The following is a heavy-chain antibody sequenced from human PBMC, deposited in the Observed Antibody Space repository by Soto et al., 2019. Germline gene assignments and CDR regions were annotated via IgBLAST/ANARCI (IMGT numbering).Heavy chain of an antibody. Sequence: HVQLVQSVAEVKKPGASVKVSCKASGYTFTNYGISWVRQDPGQGLEWVGWISTYNGNTNYAQKLQDRLTLTTDTSTRTAYMELRSLRSDDTATYYCARDSVRSGSYSGYWGQGTLVTVSS. V-gene: IGHV1-18*01. CDR1: GYTFTNYG. CDR3: ARDSVRSGSYSGY. CDR2: ISTYNGNT. J-gene: IGHJ4*02. D-gene: IGHD1-26*01.